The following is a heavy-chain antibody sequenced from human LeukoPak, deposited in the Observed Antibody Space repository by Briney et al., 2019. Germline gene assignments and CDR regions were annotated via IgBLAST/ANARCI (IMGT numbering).Heavy chain of an antibody. CDR1: GFTFSSYG. V-gene: IGHV3-30*18. D-gene: IGHD4-17*01. CDR3: AKGVTTGY. Sequence: GRSLRLSCAASGFTFSSYGMHWVRQAPGKGLEWVAVISYDGSNKYYADSVKGRFTISRDNSKNTLYLQMNSLSAEDTAVYYCAKGVTTGYWGQGTLVTVSS. CDR2: ISYDGSNK. J-gene: IGHJ4*02.